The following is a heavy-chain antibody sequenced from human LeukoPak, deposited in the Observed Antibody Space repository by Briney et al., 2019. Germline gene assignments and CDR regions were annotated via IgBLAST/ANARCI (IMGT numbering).Heavy chain of an antibody. V-gene: IGHV4-34*01. CDR3: ARVGYSYVINDWSRTGLGAYPTKYYYHMDV. Sequence: SETLSLTCAVYGGSFSGYYWSWIRQPPGKGLEWIGEINYSGSTNYNPSLKSRVTISGDTPKNQFSLKLSSVTAADTAVYFCARVGYSYVINDWSRTGLGAYPTKYYYHMDVWGKGTTVTVSS. CDR1: GGSFSGYY. CDR2: INYSGST. D-gene: IGHD5-18*01. J-gene: IGHJ6*03.